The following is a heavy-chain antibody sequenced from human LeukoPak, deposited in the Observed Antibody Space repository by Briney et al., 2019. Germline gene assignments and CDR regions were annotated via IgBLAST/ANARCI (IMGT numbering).Heavy chain of an antibody. D-gene: IGHD1-26*01. V-gene: IGHV5-51*01. CDR1: GYKFPSYW. Sequence: GESLKISCKASGYKFPSYWIGWVRQLPGKGLEWVGVIYPSDSDTRYSPSFQGQVTISADKSITTTYLQWSSLKASDTAMYYCARLKWELLPLHFDYWGQGTLVTVSS. J-gene: IGHJ4*02. CDR3: ARLKWELLPLHFDY. CDR2: IYPSDSDT.